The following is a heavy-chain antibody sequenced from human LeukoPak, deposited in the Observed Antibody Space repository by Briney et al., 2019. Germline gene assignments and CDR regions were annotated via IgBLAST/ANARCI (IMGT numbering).Heavy chain of an antibody. D-gene: IGHD3-3*01. J-gene: IGHJ6*02. V-gene: IGHV4-39*01. CDR3: ARVLAQSYYYYGMDV. CDR1: GGSIRSSYYY. Sequence: SETLSLTCTVSGGSIRSSYYYRGWIRQPPGKGLEWIGSIYDSGSTYYNPSLKSRVTISVDTSKNQFSLKLNSVTAADTAVYYCARVLAQSYYYYGMDVWGQGTMVTVSS. CDR2: IYDSGST.